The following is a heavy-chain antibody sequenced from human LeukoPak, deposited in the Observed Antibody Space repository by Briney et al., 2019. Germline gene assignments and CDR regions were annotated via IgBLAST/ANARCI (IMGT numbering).Heavy chain of an antibody. CDR3: ARRGYYYDSSGYPVVDY. CDR2: IWNDGTTQ. D-gene: IGHD3-22*01. Sequence: GGSLRLSCAASGFTFSNSGMHWVRQAPGKGLEWVAVIWNDGTTQFYADSVKGRFTISRDNSKNTLYLQMNSLRAEDTAVYYCARRGYYYDSSGYPVVDYWGQGTLVTVSS. CDR1: GFTFSNSG. J-gene: IGHJ4*02. V-gene: IGHV3-33*01.